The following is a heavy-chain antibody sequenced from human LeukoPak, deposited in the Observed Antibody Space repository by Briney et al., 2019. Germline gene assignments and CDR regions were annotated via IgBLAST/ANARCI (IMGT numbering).Heavy chain of an antibody. D-gene: IGHD6-13*01. CDR3: ARDYSSSSGRYYYGMDV. CDR2: IKQDGSEK. CDR1: GFTFSSYW. J-gene: IGHJ6*02. Sequence: GALRPSCAASGFTFSSYWISWVRQAPGKGLEWVANIKQDGSEKYYVDSVKGRFTISRDNAKNSLYLQMNSLRAEDTAVYYCARDYSSSSGRYYYGMDVWGQGTTVTVSS. V-gene: IGHV3-7*01.